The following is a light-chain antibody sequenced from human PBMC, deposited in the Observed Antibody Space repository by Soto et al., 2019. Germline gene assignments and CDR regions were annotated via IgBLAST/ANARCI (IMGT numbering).Light chain of an antibody. CDR2: GAS. CDR3: QHYNTWPWT. J-gene: IGKJ1*01. Sequence: EILMTQSPATLSVSPWEIASLSCRASQSVNSNLAWYQQKLGQAPRVLVYGASTRATGVPARFSGSGSGTEFILTISGLQSEDFAVYYCQHYNTWPWTFGQGTKVDIK. CDR1: QSVNSN. V-gene: IGKV3-15*01.